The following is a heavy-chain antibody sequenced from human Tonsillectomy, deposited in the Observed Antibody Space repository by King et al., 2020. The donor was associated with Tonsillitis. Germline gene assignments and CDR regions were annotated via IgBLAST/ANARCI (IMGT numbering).Heavy chain of an antibody. J-gene: IGHJ4*02. CDR3: ARGRGLRAPLYYFDY. CDR2: MKQDGSEK. V-gene: IGHV3-7*01. Sequence: VQLVESGGGLVQPGGSLRLSCAASGFTFSSYWMSWVRQAPGKGLEWVANMKQDGSEKYYVDSVKGRFTISRDNAKNSLYLQMNSLRAEDTAVYFCARGRGLRAPLYYFDYWGQGTLVTVSS. CDR1: GFTFSSYW. D-gene: IGHD3-16*01.